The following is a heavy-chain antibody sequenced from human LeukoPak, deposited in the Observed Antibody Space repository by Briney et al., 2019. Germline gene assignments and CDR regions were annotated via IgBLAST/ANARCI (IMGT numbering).Heavy chain of an antibody. CDR2: IYSGGST. V-gene: IGHV3-53*01. Sequence: GGSLRLSCAASGFAVSGNYMSWVRQAPGKGLEWVSVIYSGGSTYYADSAKGRFTISRDNSKNTLYLHMNSLRAEDTAIYYCARDKTFDIWGQGTMVTVSS. CDR3: ARDKTFDI. J-gene: IGHJ3*02. CDR1: GFAVSGNY.